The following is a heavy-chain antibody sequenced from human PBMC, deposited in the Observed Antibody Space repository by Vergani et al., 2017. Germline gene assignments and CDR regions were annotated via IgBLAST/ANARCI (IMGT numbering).Heavy chain of an antibody. J-gene: IGHJ4*02. CDR3: ARGTFGNKYYDFWSGYFDY. D-gene: IGHD3-3*01. CDR2: ISGSGGST. V-gene: IGHV3-23*01. CDR1: GFTFSSYA. Sequence: EVQLLESGGGLVQPGGSLRLSCAASGFTFSSYAMSWVRQAPGKGLEWVSAISGSGGSTYYADSVKGRFTISRDNSKNTLYLQMNSLRAEDTAVYYCARGTFGNKYYDFWSGYFDYWGQGTLVTVSS.